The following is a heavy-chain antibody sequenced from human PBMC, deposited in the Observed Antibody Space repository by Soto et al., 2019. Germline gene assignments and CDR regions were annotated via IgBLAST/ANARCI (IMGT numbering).Heavy chain of an antibody. CDR3: VYWVSAQFDY. CDR1: GFTFSSHS. J-gene: IGHJ4*02. V-gene: IGHV3-21*04. CDR2: ISTTGSDK. Sequence: PVGSLRLSCADSGFTFSSHSMNWVRQAPGKGLEWVSSISTTGSDKSYADSVKGRFTISRDNSRNTLHLQIHDLRADDTALYYCVYWVSAQFDYWGQGTVVTVSS. D-gene: IGHD2-15*01.